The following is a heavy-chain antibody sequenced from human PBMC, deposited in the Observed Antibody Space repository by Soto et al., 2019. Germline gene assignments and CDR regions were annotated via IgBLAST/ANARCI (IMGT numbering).Heavy chain of an antibody. J-gene: IGHJ4*02. CDR2: INPNSGGT. D-gene: IGHD3-22*01. V-gene: IGHV1-2*02. CDR3: ARVLSRGSSGYYYVGY. CDR1: GYTFTGYY. Sequence: GALVKVSCKASGYTFTGYYMHWVRQAPGQGLEWMGWINPNSGGTNYAQKFQGRVTMTRDTSISTAYMELSRLRSDDTAVYYCARVLSRGSSGYYYVGYWGQGTLVTVSS.